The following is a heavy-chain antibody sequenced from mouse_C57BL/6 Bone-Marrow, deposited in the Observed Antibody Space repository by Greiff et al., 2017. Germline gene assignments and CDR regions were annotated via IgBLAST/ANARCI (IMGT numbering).Heavy chain of an antibody. V-gene: IGHV5-6-3*01. J-gene: IGHJ2*01. CDR3: ARDHYGSSY. CDR1: GFTFSSYG. D-gene: IGHD1-1*01. CDR2: INSNGGSP. Sequence: EVKLVESGGGLVQPGGSLKLSCAASGFTFSSYGMSWVRQTPDKRLELVATINSNGGSPYYPDSVKGRFTISRDNAKNTLYLQMSSLKSEDTAMYYCARDHYGSSYWGQGTTLTVSS.